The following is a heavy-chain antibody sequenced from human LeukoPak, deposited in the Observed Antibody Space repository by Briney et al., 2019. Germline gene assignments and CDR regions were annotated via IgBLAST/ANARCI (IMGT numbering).Heavy chain of an antibody. J-gene: IGHJ5*02. CDR3: ARDVVVVVPAASTWFDP. V-gene: IGHV4-34*01. D-gene: IGHD2-2*01. CDR1: GGSISSYY. Sequence: SETLSLTCTVSGGSISSYYWSWIRQPPGKGLEWIGEINHSGSTNYNPSLKSRVTISVDTSKNQFSLKLSSVTAADTAVYYCARDVVVVVPAASTWFDPWGQGTLVTVSS. CDR2: INHSGST.